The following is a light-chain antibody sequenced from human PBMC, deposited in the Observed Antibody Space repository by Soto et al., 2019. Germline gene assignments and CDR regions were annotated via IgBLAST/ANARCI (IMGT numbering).Light chain of an antibody. CDR1: QSISSL. CDR3: QQSDGIPLT. Sequence: DIQMTQSPSSLSASVGDRVTITCRASQSISSLLNWYQQKPGKAPNLLIYTASNLRSGVPGRFSGSGSGTEFTLTISSLQPEDFATYYCQQSDGIPLTFGGGTKVESK. J-gene: IGKJ4*01. CDR2: TAS. V-gene: IGKV1-39*01.